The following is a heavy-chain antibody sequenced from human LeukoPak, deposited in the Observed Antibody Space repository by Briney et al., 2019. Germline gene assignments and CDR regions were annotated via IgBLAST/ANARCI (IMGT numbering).Heavy chain of an antibody. D-gene: IGHD4-17*01. Sequence: SETLSLTCTVSGASISSSTYYWGWIRQPPGKGLEWIGSIYYSGSTYYNPSLKSRVTISVDTSKNQFSLKLSSVTAADTAVYYCARLSTVTTSFDYWGQGTLVTVSS. V-gene: IGHV4-39*07. CDR3: ARLSTVTTSFDY. CDR1: GASISSSTYY. CDR2: IYYSGST. J-gene: IGHJ4*02.